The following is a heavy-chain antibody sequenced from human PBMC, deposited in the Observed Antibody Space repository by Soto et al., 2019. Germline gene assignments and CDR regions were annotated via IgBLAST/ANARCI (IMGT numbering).Heavy chain of an antibody. D-gene: IGHD6-19*01. J-gene: IGHJ4*02. CDR1: GFTFSSYA. CDR2: IISNGGST. CDR3: VKDNSSGWLYFDY. V-gene: IGHV3-64D*06. Sequence: GGSLRLSCAASGFTFSSYAMHWVRQAPGKGLDYVSAIISNGGSTYYADSVKGRFTISRDNSKNTLYLQMSSLRAEDTAVYYCVKDNSSGWLYFDYWGQGTLVTVSS.